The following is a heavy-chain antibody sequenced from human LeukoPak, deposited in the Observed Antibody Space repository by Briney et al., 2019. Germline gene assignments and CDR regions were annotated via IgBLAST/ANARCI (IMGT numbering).Heavy chain of an antibody. CDR1: GFTFSSYW. V-gene: IGHV3-7*01. J-gene: IGHJ4*02. CDR2: IKQGGSQK. D-gene: IGHD2-2*01. CDR3: LPLYCSGTGCPLHY. Sequence: GGSLRLSCAASGFTFSSYWMTWIRQAPGKGLEWVANIKQGGSQKYYVDSVKGRFTISRDNAKNSLYLQMNSLRAEDTAVYYCLPLYCSGTGCPLHYWGQGTLVTVSS.